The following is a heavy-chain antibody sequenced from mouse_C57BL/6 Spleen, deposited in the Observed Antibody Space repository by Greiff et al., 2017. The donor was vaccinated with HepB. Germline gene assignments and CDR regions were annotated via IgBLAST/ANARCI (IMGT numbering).Heavy chain of an antibody. CDR2: ISPNNGGT. CDR1: GYTFTDYD. V-gene: IGHV1-26*01. CDR3: ASWYYDYDAFAY. Sequence: EVQLQQSGPELVKPGASVKISCKASGYTFTDYDMNWVKQSPGKSLEWIGYISPNNGGTSYTQKFKGQVTLTVEKSSSTAYMELRSLRSEDSAVYYCASWYYDYDAFAYWGQGTLVTVSA. D-gene: IGHD2-4*01. J-gene: IGHJ3*01.